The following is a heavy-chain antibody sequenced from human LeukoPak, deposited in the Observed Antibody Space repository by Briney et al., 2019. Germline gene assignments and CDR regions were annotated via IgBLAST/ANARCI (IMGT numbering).Heavy chain of an antibody. D-gene: IGHD6-19*01. CDR2: MYNRGST. J-gene: IGHJ4*02. CDR3: ARAEKAVTGTLDY. Sequence: TSETLSLTCTVSGDSISNYYWSWIRQSPGKKLEWIGYMYNRGSTIYNPSLKSRVTISTDTSKNQFSLRLTSVTAADTGVYYCARAEKAVTGTLDYWGQGTLITVSS. V-gene: IGHV4-59*01. CDR1: GDSISNYY.